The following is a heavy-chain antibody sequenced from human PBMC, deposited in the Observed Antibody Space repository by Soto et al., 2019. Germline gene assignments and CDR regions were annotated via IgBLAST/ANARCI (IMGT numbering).Heavy chain of an antibody. Sequence: PSETLSLTCAVYGGSFSGYYWSWIRQPPGKGLEWIGEINHSGSTNYNPSLKSRVTISVDTSKNQFSLKLSSVTAADTAVYYCASAPHRDYGAFDHWGQGTLVTVS. CDR2: INHSGST. D-gene: IGHD4-17*01. V-gene: IGHV4-34*01. CDR3: ASAPHRDYGAFDH. J-gene: IGHJ5*02. CDR1: GGSFSGYY.